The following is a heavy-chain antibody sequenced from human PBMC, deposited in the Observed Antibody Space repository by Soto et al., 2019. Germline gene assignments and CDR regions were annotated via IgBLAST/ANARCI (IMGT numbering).Heavy chain of an antibody. J-gene: IGHJ4*02. Sequence: SETLSLTCTVSGGSISSSRCHWGWIRQPPGKGLEWIASIKYSGTTFYNPSLKSRVTLSVDTSKNQFALKLSSVTAAETAVYYCARAPPPYYYDRSGYPSPFDYWGQGTLVTVS. D-gene: IGHD3-22*01. CDR2: IKYSGTT. CDR1: GGSISSSRCH. CDR3: ARAPPPYYYDRSGYPSPFDY. V-gene: IGHV4-39*01.